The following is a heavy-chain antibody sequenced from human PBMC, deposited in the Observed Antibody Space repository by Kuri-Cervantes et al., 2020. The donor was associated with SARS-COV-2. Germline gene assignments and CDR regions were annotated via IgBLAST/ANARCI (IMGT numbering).Heavy chain of an antibody. CDR3: ATPHRLYCTNGVCNGGYWFDP. V-gene: IGHV1-2*02. D-gene: IGHD2-8*01. J-gene: IGHJ5*02. Sequence: ASVKVSCKASGYTFTGYYMHWVRQAPGQGLEWMGWINPNSGGTNYAQKFQGRVTMTRDTSISTAYMELSRLRSDDTTVYYCATPHRLYCTNGVCNGGYWFDPWGQGTLVTVSS. CDR1: GYTFTGYY. CDR2: INPNSGGT.